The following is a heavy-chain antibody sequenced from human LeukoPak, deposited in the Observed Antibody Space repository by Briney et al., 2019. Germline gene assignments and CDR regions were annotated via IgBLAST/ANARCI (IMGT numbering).Heavy chain of an antibody. CDR1: GGSISSSSYY. D-gene: IGHD6-19*01. V-gene: IGHV4-39*07. J-gene: IGHJ4*02. Sequence: PSETLSLTCTVSGGSISSSSYYWSWIRQPPGKGLEWIGEINHSGSTNYNPSLKSRVTISVDTSKNQFSLKLSSVTAADTAVYYCARGVAVAVKVHPIDYWGQGTLVTVSS. CDR3: ARGVAVAVKVHPIDY. CDR2: INHSGST.